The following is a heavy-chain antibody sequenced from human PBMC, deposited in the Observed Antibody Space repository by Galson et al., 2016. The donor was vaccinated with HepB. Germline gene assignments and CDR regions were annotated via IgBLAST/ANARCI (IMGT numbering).Heavy chain of an antibody. CDR1: GGSFNTYY. CDR2: INHSGFT. J-gene: IGHJ5*01. CDR3: AGVVVAATNWIDP. Sequence: ETLSLTCGVSGGSFNTYYWSWIRQSPGKGLEWIGEINHSGFTKYNPSLKSRVTISVDTSKNQFSLELTSMTAADTAVYYCAGVVVAATNWIDPWGQGPRVTVSS. D-gene: IGHD2-15*01. V-gene: IGHV4-34*01.